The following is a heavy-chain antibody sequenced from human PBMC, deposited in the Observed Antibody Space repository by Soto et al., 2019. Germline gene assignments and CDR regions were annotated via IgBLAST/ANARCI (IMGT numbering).Heavy chain of an antibody. D-gene: IGHD3-22*01. Sequence: GGSLRLSCAASGFTFSSYGMHWVRQAPGKGLEWLAVISHDGSNQFYADSVKGRFTISRDNSKDTLYLQMNSLRAEDTAVYYCARDYYDSPLDYWGQGTLVTVSS. V-gene: IGHV3-30*03. J-gene: IGHJ4*02. CDR2: ISHDGSNQ. CDR1: GFTFSSYG. CDR3: ARDYYDSPLDY.